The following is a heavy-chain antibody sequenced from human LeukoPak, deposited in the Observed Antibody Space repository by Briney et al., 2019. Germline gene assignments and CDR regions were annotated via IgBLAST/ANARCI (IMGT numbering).Heavy chain of an antibody. V-gene: IGHV1-58*02. CDR2: IVVGSGNT. CDR3: AASRGLLWFGELDY. CDR1: GFTFTSSA. J-gene: IGHJ4*02. D-gene: IGHD3-10*01. Sequence: SVKVSFKSSGFTFTSSAMQWVRQARVQRLEWIGGIVVGSGNTNYAQKFQERVTITRDMSTSTAYMELSSLRSEDTAVYYCAASRGLLWFGELDYWGQGTLVTVSS.